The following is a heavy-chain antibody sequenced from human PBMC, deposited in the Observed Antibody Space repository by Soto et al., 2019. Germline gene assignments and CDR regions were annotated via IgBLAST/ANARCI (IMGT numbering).Heavy chain of an antibody. CDR2: IKQDGSEK. CDR3: AKMSGPASGDYFDY. J-gene: IGHJ4*02. Sequence: SLRLSCAASGFTFSSYWMSWVRQAPGKGLEWVANIKQDGSEKYYVDSVKGRFTISRDNSKNILFLQMNSLRSDDTAVYYCAKMSGPASGDYFDYWGQGTLVTVS. D-gene: IGHD4-17*01. CDR1: GFTFSSYW. V-gene: IGHV3-7*01.